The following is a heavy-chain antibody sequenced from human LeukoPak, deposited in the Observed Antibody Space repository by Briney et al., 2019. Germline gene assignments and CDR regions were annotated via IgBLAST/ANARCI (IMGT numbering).Heavy chain of an antibody. CDR2: INWNGGST. Sequence: GGSLRLSCAASGFTFDDYGMSWVRQAPGKGLEWVSGINWNGGSTGYADSVKGRFTISRDNAKNTLYLQMGSLRAEDMAVYYCARRTGEGNFDYWGQGTLVTVSS. J-gene: IGHJ4*02. CDR3: ARRTGEGNFDY. D-gene: IGHD7-27*01. V-gene: IGHV3-20*04. CDR1: GFTFDDYG.